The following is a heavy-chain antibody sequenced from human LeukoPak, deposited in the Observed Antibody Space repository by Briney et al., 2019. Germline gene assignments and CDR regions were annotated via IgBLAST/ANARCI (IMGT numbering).Heavy chain of an antibody. CDR1: GFTFDDYG. J-gene: IGHJ4*02. V-gene: IGHV3-20*01. Sequence: PGGSLRLSCAASGFTFDDYGVSWVRQAPGKGLEWVSGINWNGGSTGYADSVKGRFTISRDNAKNSLYLQMNSLRAEDTALYHCARNTAAGLFDYWGQGNLVTVSS. CDR3: ARNTAAGLFDY. D-gene: IGHD6-13*01. CDR2: INWNGGST.